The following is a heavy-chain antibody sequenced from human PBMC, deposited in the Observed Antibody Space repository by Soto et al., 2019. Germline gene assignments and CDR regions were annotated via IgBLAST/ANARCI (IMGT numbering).Heavy chain of an antibody. Sequence: GGSLTLSCAASGFTFSSDAMSWVRRAPGKGLEWVSAVSGSGGSTYYADSVKGRFTISRDNSKNTLYLQMNSLRAEDTAVYYCAKDRALITMIVVVIDAFDIWGQGTMVTVSS. J-gene: IGHJ3*02. CDR1: GFTFSSDA. V-gene: IGHV3-23*01. CDR2: VSGSGGST. CDR3: AKDRALITMIVVVIDAFDI. D-gene: IGHD3-22*01.